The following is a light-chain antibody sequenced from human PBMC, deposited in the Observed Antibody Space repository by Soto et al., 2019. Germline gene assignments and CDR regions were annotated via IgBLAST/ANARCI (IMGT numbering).Light chain of an antibody. CDR2: DVS. CDR3: SSYTSTSTYV. Sequence: QSELTQPDSMSGSPGQSVAIYCTAASSDIGNYNYVSWYQQRPGKVPKLIIHDVSDRPSGVSDRFSGSKSGNTASLTISGLQAEDEADYYCSSYTSTSTYVFGTGTKVTVL. CDR1: SSDIGNYNY. J-gene: IGLJ1*01. V-gene: IGLV2-14*03.